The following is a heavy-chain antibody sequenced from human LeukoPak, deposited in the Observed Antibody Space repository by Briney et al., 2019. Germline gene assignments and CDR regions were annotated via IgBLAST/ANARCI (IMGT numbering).Heavy chain of an antibody. CDR2: LCDSGGST. CDR3: AKDYPALGYCTITSCSFFDY. CDR1: GFTLSNYV. D-gene: IGHD2-2*01. V-gene: IGHV3-23*01. Sequence: PGGSLRLSCAASGFTLSNYVMSWVRQAPGKGLEWVSGLCDSGGSTYYADSVQGRFSISRDNIKNTVYLQKNTLRAEDTAVYYCAKDYPALGYCTITSCSFFDYWGQGTLVTVSS. J-gene: IGHJ4*02.